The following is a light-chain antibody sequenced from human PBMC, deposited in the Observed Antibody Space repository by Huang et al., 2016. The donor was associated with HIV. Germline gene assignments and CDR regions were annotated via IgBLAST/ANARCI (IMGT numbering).Light chain of an antibody. Sequence: EIVMTQSPATLVGSPGERATLSCRASQSISSNLAWYQQKPGQAPRCLIYGASTRASGVPARFSGAGSGTEFTLTISSLQSEDLAVYYCQQYDQWPPGYTFGQGTKL. J-gene: IGKJ2*01. CDR2: GAS. CDR1: QSISSN. CDR3: QQYDQWPPGYT. V-gene: IGKV3-15*01.